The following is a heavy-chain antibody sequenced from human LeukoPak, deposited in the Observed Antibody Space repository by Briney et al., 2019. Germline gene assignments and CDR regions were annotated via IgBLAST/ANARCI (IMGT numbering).Heavy chain of an antibody. J-gene: IGHJ4*02. V-gene: IGHV4-59*08. CDR2: IYYTGTA. Sequence: SETPSLTCTVSGGSFSGYYWSWIPQPPGKGLEWIGYIYYTGTALYSPSLRGRVTMSVDTSENQFSLKLSSVTAADTAVYYCARHDAVPVIRRGFDFWGEGTLVTVSS. CDR3: ARHDAVPVIRRGFDF. CDR1: GGSFSGYY. D-gene: IGHD2-21*02.